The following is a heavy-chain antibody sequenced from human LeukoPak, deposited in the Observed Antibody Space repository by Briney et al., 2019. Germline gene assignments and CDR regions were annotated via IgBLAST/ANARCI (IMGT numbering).Heavy chain of an antibody. Sequence: GGSLRLSCAASGFTFSNYAMSWVRQAPGKGLEWVSSISSSSSYIYYADSVKGRFTISRDNAKNSLYLQMNSLRAEDTAVYYCATFYYGTRFDLWGRGTLVTVSS. D-gene: IGHD3-10*01. V-gene: IGHV3-21*01. CDR3: ATFYYGTRFDL. CDR1: GFTFSNYA. J-gene: IGHJ2*01. CDR2: ISSSSSYI.